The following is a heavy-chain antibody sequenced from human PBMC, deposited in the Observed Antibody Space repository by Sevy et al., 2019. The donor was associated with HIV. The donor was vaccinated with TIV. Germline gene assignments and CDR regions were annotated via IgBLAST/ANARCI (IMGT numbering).Heavy chain of an antibody. CDR3: ARGGPLVDAALIPWGMDV. CDR2: IKQGGNEK. Sequence: GGSLRLSCAASGFTFSNYWMNWVRQAPGMGLEWVANIKQGGNEKYYVDSVKGRFTLSRDNAKNSVSLQMNSLRAEDTAVYYCARGGPLVDAALIPWGMDVWGQGTTVTVSS. CDR1: GFTFSNYW. J-gene: IGHJ6*02. V-gene: IGHV3-7*01. D-gene: IGHD5-18*01.